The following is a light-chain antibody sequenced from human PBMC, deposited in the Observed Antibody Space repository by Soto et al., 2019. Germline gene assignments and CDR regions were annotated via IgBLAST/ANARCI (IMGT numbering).Light chain of an antibody. V-gene: IGKV1-6*01. Sequence: AIKSTQSPSSLSASLWYRFAIPFRASQDIRNTLAWYQQKPGEAPKLLIFAASNLQSGVPSRFSGSGSVTDFTLAITGLQPEDFATYYCLQYYNFSWTFGQGTKVDIK. J-gene: IGKJ1*01. CDR3: LQYYNFSWT. CDR2: AAS. CDR1: QDIRNT.